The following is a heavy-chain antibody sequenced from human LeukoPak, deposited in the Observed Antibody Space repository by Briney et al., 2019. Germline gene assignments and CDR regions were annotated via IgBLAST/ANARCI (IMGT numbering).Heavy chain of an antibody. J-gene: IGHJ5*02. CDR2: ISAYNGNT. V-gene: IGHV1-18*01. D-gene: IGHD4-17*01. CDR3: AREVYYGDYGGAWFDP. CDR1: GYTFTSYG. Sequence: ASVKVSCKVSGYTFTSYGISWVRQAPGQGLEWMGWISAYNGNTNYAQKLQGRVTMTTDTSTSTAYMELRSLRSDDTAVYYCAREVYYGDYGGAWFDPWGQGTLVTVSS.